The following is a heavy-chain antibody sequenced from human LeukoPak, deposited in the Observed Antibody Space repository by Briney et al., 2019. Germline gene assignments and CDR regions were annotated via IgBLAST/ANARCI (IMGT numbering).Heavy chain of an antibody. CDR1: GFTFSSYA. D-gene: IGHD1-26*01. Sequence: GGSLRLSCAASGFTFSSYAMSWVRQAPGKGLEWVSAISGSGGSTYYADSVKGRSTISRDNSKNTLYLQMNSLRAEDTAVYYCAKRKVGATDYFDYWGQGTLVTVSS. CDR2: ISGSGGST. CDR3: AKRKVGATDYFDY. J-gene: IGHJ4*02. V-gene: IGHV3-23*01.